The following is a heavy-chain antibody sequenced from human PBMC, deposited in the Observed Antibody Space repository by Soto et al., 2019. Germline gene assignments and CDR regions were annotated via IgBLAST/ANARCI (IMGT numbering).Heavy chain of an antibody. CDR3: SRNVIANY. V-gene: IGHV3-49*04. J-gene: IGHJ4*02. D-gene: IGHD2-21*01. Sequence: GSLRLSCPTAGFTLGDYSISWVRQVPGKGLEWVGFIRSKTYGGTTEYAASVKGKFTISRDDSKSIAYLQMNSLQTEAKAVYFCSRNVIANYWGQGTLVTVSS. CDR2: IRSKTYGGTT. CDR1: GFTLGDYS.